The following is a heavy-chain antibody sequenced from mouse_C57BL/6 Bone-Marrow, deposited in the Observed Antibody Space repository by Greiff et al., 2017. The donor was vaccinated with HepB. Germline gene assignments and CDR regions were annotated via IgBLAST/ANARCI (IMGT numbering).Heavy chain of an antibody. J-gene: IGHJ1*03. V-gene: IGHV14-4*01. CDR1: GFNIKDDY. CDR3: TLRSDV. Sequence: EVKLQESGAELVRPGASVKLSCTASGFNIKDDYMHWVKQRPEQGLEWIGWIDPGNGDTEYASKVKGKDTITEDTSSNTAYLQLSSLTSEDTAVYYGTLRSDVWGTGTTVTVSS. D-gene: IGHD1-1*01. CDR2: IDPGNGDT.